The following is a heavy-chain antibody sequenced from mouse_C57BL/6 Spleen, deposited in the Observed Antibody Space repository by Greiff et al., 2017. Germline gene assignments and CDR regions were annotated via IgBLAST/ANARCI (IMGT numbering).Heavy chain of an antibody. Sequence: EVHLVESGGGLVKPGGSLKLSCAASGFTFSDYGMHWVRQAPEKGLEWVAYISSGSSTIYYADTVKGRFTISRDNAKNTLFLQMTSLRSEDTAMYYCARGGYDYDGEVFDYWGQGTTLTVSS. J-gene: IGHJ2*01. D-gene: IGHD2-4*01. V-gene: IGHV5-17*01. CDR3: ARGGYDYDGEVFDY. CDR1: GFTFSDYG. CDR2: ISSGSSTI.